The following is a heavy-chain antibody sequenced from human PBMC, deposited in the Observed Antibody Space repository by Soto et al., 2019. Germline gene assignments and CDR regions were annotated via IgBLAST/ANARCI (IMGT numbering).Heavy chain of an antibody. D-gene: IGHD5-12*01. V-gene: IGHV5-51*01. J-gene: IGHJ4*02. CDR1: GYSFVGYW. CDR2: IYPGDSDT. CDR3: ARTDGYEIEY. Sequence: GESLKISCKGSGYSFVGYWIGWVRQMPGKGLEWMGIIYPGDSDTRYSPSFQGQVTISADKSITTVYLQWSSLKASDTAIHYCARTDGYEIEYWGQGTLVTVSS.